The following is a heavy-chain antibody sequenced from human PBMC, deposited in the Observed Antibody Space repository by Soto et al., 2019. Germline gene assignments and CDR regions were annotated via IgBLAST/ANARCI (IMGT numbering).Heavy chain of an antibody. Sequence: ASVKVSCKASGGTFSSYAISWVRQAPGQGLEWMGGIIPIFGTANYAQKFQGRVTITTDESTSTAYMELSSLRSEDTAVYYCARVGCSSTSCRRIGWFDPWGQGTLVTVSS. D-gene: IGHD2-2*01. CDR1: GGTFSSYA. CDR2: IIPIFGTA. V-gene: IGHV1-69*05. CDR3: ARVGCSSTSCRRIGWFDP. J-gene: IGHJ5*02.